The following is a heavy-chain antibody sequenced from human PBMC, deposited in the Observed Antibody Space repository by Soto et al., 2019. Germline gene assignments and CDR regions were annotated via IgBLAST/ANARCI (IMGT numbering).Heavy chain of an antibody. CDR3: TTDFMGGARVATPPGSFDY. J-gene: IGHJ4*02. V-gene: IGHV3-15*01. Sequence: EVQLVESGGGLVKPGGSLRLSCAASGFTFSNAWMSWVRQAPGKGLEWVGRIKSKTDGGTTDYAAPVKGRFTISRDDSKNTLYLQMNSLKTEDTAVYYCTTDFMGGARVATPPGSFDYWGQGTLVTVSS. CDR1: GFTFSNAW. CDR2: IKSKTDGGTT. D-gene: IGHD5-12*01.